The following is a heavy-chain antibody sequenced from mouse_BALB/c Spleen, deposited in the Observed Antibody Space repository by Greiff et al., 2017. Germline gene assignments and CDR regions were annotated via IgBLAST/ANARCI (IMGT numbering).Heavy chain of an antibody. D-gene: IGHD2-14*01. Sequence: QVQLQQSGAELVRPGSSVKISCKASGYAFSSYWMNWVKQRPGQGLEWIGQIYPGDGDTNYNGKFKGKATLTADKSSSTAYMQLSSLTSEDSAVYFCARSIDRDEGSYWGHGTLVTVSA. CDR1: GYAFSSYW. J-gene: IGHJ3*01. CDR2: IYPGDGDT. CDR3: ARSIDRDEGSY. V-gene: IGHV1-80*01.